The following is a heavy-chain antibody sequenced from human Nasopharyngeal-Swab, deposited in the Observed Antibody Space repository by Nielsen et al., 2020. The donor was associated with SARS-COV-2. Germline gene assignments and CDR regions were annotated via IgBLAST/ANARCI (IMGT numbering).Heavy chain of an antibody. Sequence: RQAPGKGLEWIGSIYYSGSTYYNPSLKSRVTISVDTSKNQFSLKLSSVTAADTAVYYCARERGRGGIWNYYYYYMDVWGHWTTLTFSS. CDR3: ARERGRGGIWNYYYYYMDV. CDR2: IYYSGST. J-gene: IGHJ6*03. D-gene: IGHD3-10*01. V-gene: IGHV4-39*07.